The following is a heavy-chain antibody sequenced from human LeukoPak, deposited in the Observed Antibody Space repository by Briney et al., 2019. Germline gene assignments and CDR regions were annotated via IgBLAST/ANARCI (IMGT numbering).Heavy chain of an antibody. J-gene: IGHJ5*02. Sequence: GGSLRLSCEASGFIFSNFYMSWIRQAPGKGLEWLSYISGPADRIVNADSVKGRFTVSRDNAKNTLFLQMNSLRAEDTAVYYCSRDWRNGGFHPWGQGTLVTVSS. CDR3: SRDWRNGGFHP. CDR2: ISGPADRI. V-gene: IGHV3-11*01. D-gene: IGHD2-8*01. CDR1: GFIFSNFY.